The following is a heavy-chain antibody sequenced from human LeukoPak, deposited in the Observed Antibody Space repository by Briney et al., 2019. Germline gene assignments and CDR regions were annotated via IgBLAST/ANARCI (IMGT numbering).Heavy chain of an antibody. CDR3: ARDREDIVLMVYAIPETPFDY. V-gene: IGHV1-18*01. D-gene: IGHD2-8*01. Sequence: GASVKVSCKASGYTFINYGISWVRQAPGQGLEWMGWISAYKGNTNYAQKLQGRVTMTTDTPTSTAYMELRRLRSDDTAVYYCARDREDIVLMVYAIPETPFDYWGQGTLVTVSS. J-gene: IGHJ4*02. CDR2: ISAYKGNT. CDR1: GYTFINYG.